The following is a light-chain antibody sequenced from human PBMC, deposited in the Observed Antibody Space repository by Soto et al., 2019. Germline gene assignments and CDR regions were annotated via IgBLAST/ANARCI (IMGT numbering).Light chain of an antibody. CDR3: SSYTSSSTLVV. J-gene: IGLJ2*01. Sequence: QSALTQPASVSGSPGQSITISGTGTSSDVGGYNYVSWYQQHPGKAPKLMIYDVNNRPSGVSNRFSGSKSGNTASLTISGLQDEDEADYYCSSYTSSSTLVVFGGGTKLTVL. CDR2: DVN. V-gene: IGLV2-14*01. CDR1: SSDVGGYNY.